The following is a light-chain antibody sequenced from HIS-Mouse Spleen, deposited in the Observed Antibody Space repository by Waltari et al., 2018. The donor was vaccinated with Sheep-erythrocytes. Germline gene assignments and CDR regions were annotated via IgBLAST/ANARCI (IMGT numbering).Light chain of an antibody. CDR2: WAS. CDR1: QSVLYSSNNKNY. J-gene: IGKJ4*01. Sequence: DIVMTQSPDSLAVSLGERATINCKSSQSVLYSSNNKNYLAWYQQKPGKPPKLLIYWASTRESGVPDRFSGSGSGTDFTLPISSLQAEDVAVYYCQQYYSTLTFGGGTKVEIK. CDR3: QQYYSTLT. V-gene: IGKV4-1*01.